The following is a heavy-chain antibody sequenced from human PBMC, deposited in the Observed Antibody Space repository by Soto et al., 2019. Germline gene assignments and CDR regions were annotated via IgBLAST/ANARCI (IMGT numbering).Heavy chain of an antibody. V-gene: IGHV6-1*01. CDR3: ASARSTWGSTWYFDY. J-gene: IGHJ4*02. D-gene: IGHD6-13*01. CDR1: GDSVSSNSAA. CDR2: TYYRSKWYN. Sequence: SQTLSLTCAISGDSVSSNSAAWNWIRQSQSRGLEWLGRTYYRSKWYNDYAVSVKSRITVNPDTSKNQFSLQLNSVTPEDTAVYYCASARSTWGSTWYFDYWAQGTLVTVS.